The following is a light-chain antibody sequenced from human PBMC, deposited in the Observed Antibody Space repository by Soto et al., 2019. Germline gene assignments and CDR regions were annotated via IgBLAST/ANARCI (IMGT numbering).Light chain of an antibody. V-gene: IGKV3-20*01. Sequence: EIVLTQSPGTLSLSAGERATLSCRASQSVSSNYLAWYQQKPGQPPRLLISGASSRATGIPDRLIGSGAGIYCTTTISSPEPADFGVYYCQDDGCSPPSWTFGQGTKVEIK. CDR1: QSVSSNY. J-gene: IGKJ1*01. CDR3: QDDGCSPPSWT. CDR2: GAS.